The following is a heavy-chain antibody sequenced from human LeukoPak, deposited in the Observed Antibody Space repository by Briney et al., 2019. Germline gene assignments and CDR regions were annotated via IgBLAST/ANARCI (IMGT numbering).Heavy chain of an antibody. CDR1: GFTFDDYA. V-gene: IGHV3-9*01. J-gene: IGHJ4*02. CDR3: AKDLQTTVTTASCFDY. CDR2: ISWNSGSI. Sequence: PGGSLRLSCAASGFTFDDYAMHWVRQAPGKGLEWVSGISWNSGSIGYADSVKGRFTISRDNAKNSLYLQMNSLRAEDTALYYCAKDLQTTVTTASCFDYWGQGTLVTVSS. D-gene: IGHD4-17*01.